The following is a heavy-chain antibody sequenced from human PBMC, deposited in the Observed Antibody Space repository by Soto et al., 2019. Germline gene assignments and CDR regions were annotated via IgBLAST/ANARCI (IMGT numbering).Heavy chain of an antibody. J-gene: IGHJ4*02. Sequence: QVQLVQSGAEVKKPGSSVKVSCKASGGTFSSYTISWVRQAPGQGLEWMGRIIPVLGIANYAQKFQGRVTITADKSTSAAYMELSSLRSEDTAVYYCASSKAGYGSGSFVPDYWGQGPLVTVSS. CDR2: IIPVLGIA. D-gene: IGHD3-10*01. CDR1: GGTFSSYT. V-gene: IGHV1-69*02. CDR3: ASSKAGYGSGSFVPDY.